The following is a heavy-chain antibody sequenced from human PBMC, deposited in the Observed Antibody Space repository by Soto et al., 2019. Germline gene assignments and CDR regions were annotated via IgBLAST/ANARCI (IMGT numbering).Heavy chain of an antibody. CDR2: VNPSGYTP. Sequence: QVQMVQSGSEVKKPGASVKISCKASGYTFTNYYIHWVRQAPGQGLEWMGIVNPSGYTPTLARQFQGRLTMTSDTSTSTVYMELGSLTSEDTAVYYLARDLRGAFTPLVYRGQGTLVTVSS. CDR1: GYTFTNYY. J-gene: IGHJ4*02. V-gene: IGHV1-46*01. D-gene: IGHD1-26*01. CDR3: ARDLRGAFTPLVY.